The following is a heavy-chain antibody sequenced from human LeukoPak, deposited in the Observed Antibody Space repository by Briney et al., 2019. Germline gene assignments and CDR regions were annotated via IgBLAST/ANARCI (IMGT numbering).Heavy chain of an antibody. V-gene: IGHV3-33*08. Sequence: GGSLRLSCAASGFTFDDYGMHWVRQAPGKGLEWVAVIWYDGSNKYYADSVKGRFTISRDNSKNTLYLQMNSLRAEDTAVYYCAREPPSGIAAAGTDGPHYYYYYGMDVWGQGTTVTVSS. CDR3: AREPPSGIAAAGTDGPHYYYYYGMDV. CDR1: GFTFDDYG. J-gene: IGHJ6*02. D-gene: IGHD6-13*01. CDR2: IWYDGSNK.